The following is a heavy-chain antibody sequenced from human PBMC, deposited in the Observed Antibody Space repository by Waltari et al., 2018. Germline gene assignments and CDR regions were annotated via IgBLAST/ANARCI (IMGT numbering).Heavy chain of an antibody. CDR1: GGSISSGGYS. J-gene: IGHJ5*02. Sequence: QVQLQESGPGLVKPSQTLSLTCTVSGGSISSGGYSWSWIRQHPGKGLEWIGYIYYSGSTYYNPSLKSLVTISVDTSKNQFSLKLSSVTAADTAVYYCAREAPSGNWFDPWGQGTLVTVSS. D-gene: IGHD3-10*01. CDR2: IYYSGST. CDR3: AREAPSGNWFDP. V-gene: IGHV4-31*01.